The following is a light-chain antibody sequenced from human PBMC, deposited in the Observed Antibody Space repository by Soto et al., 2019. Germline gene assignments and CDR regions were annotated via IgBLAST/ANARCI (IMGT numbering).Light chain of an antibody. V-gene: IGKV1-5*03. Sequence: DIQMTQSPSTLSASVGDRVSITCRASQSISRQLAWYQQKPGKAPNLLIYQASNLETGVPSRCTGSGSGTEFPLTISSLQPDDLATYYCLQYQSYWTFGQGTKVEVK. J-gene: IGKJ1*01. CDR3: LQYQSYWT. CDR1: QSISRQ. CDR2: QAS.